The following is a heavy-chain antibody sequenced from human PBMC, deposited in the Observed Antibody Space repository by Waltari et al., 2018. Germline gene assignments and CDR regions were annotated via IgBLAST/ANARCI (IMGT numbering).Heavy chain of an antibody. CDR1: GFTFSSYG. Sequence: QVQLVESGGGVVQPGGSLRLSCAASGFTFSSYGIHWVRQAPGKGLEWVAFVRHDGSSKYYADSVKGRFTISRDNSKNTLYLQMSSLRGEDTAVYYCAKDEADFWKGRLGGMDVWGQGTTVTVS. CDR3: AKDEADFWKGRLGGMDV. D-gene: IGHD3-3*01. V-gene: IGHV3-30*02. J-gene: IGHJ6*02. CDR2: VRHDGSSK.